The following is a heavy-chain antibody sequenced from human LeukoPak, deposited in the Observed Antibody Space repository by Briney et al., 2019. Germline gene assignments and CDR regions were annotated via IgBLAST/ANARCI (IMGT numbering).Heavy chain of an antibody. Sequence: ASVKVSCKASGYTFTGYYMHWVRQVPGQGLEWMGWINPNSGGTKYAQKFQGRVTMTSDASISTAYMELSSLRSDDTAVYYCASRPDQHLLYYFDYWGQGALVTVSS. CDR1: GYTFTGYY. CDR3: ASRPDQHLLYYFDY. J-gene: IGHJ4*02. V-gene: IGHV1-2*02. D-gene: IGHD2-15*01. CDR2: INPNSGGT.